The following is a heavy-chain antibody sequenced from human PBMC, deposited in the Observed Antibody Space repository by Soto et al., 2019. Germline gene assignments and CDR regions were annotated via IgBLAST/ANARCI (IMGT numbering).Heavy chain of an antibody. D-gene: IGHD2-2*01. CDR2: IGTAGDT. Sequence: GGSLRLSCAASGFTFSSYDMHWVRQATGKGLEWVSAIGTAGDTYYSGSVKGRFSVSRENVKNSLYLQMNSLRAGDTAVYYCARGGDCSKTSCYWARLYYGLDVWGQGTTVTVSS. V-gene: IGHV3-13*01. J-gene: IGHJ6*02. CDR1: GFTFSSYD. CDR3: ARGGDCSKTSCYWARLYYGLDV.